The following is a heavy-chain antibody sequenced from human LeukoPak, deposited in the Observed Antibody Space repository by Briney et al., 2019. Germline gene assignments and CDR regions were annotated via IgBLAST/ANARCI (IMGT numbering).Heavy chain of an antibody. CDR3: AKDLVGATVFDY. CDR2: ISYDGSNK. J-gene: IGHJ4*02. V-gene: IGHV3-30*18. CDR1: GFTFSSYG. D-gene: IGHD1-26*01. Sequence: GGSLRLSCAASGFTFSSYGMHWVRQAPGKGLGWVAVISYDGSNKYYAVSVKGRFTISRDNSKNTLYLQMNSLRAEGTAVYYCAKDLVGATVFDYWGQGTLVTVSS.